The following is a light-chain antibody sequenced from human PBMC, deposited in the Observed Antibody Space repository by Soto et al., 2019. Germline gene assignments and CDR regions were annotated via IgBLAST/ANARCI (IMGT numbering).Light chain of an antibody. V-gene: IGKV1-6*01. CDR1: QGINRD. J-gene: IGKJ4*01. Sequence: AIQMTQSPSSLSASVGDRVTITCRASQGINRDLGWYQQKPGKAPNLLIYASSTLQGGVPSRFSGSGSGTDFNLTISSLQPEDSATYFCQQDYSYPLTFGGGTKVELK. CDR3: QQDYSYPLT. CDR2: ASS.